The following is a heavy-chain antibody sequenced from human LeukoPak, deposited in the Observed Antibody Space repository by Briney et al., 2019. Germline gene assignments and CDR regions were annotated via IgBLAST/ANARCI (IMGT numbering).Heavy chain of an antibody. CDR1: GDSISSHY. Sequence: TSETLSLTCTVSGDSISSHYWSWIRQPPGKGLEWIGYIYTSGGTNYIPSLKGRVTISIDTSKNQFSLKLSSVTAADSAVYYCARLTRLSTSPDRYYLDYWGQGTLVTVSS. D-gene: IGHD6-6*01. CDR2: IYTSGGT. J-gene: IGHJ4*02. V-gene: IGHV4-4*09. CDR3: ARLTRLSTSPDRYYLDY.